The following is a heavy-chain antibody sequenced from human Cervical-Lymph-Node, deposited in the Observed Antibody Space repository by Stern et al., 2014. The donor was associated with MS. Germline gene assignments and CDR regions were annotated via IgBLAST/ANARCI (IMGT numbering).Heavy chain of an antibody. V-gene: IGHV3-73*01. CDR1: GFTFSGSA. CDR2: IRSKANSYAT. Sequence: EVQLVESGGGLVQPGGSLTLSCAASGFTFSGSAMHWVRQASGKGLEWVGRIRSKANSYATAYAASAKGRFTISRDDSKNTAGLKMNSLKTEDTAVYYCTSRMTTVTTSPTEPFDYWGQGTLVTVSS. D-gene: IGHD4-17*01. CDR3: TSRMTTVTTSPTEPFDY. J-gene: IGHJ4*02.